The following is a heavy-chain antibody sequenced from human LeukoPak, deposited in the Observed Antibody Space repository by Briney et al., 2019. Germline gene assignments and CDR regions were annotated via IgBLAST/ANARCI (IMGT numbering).Heavy chain of an antibody. J-gene: IGHJ4*02. CDR2: INPNSGDT. CDR1: GYTFTGYY. V-gene: IGHV1-2*02. Sequence: ASVKVSCKVSGYTFTGYYIHWVRRAPGQGLEWMGWINPNSGDTSFAQSFQGRVTMTRDTPISTAFMDLSRLRSDDTAVYYCARKATYASGFFDYWGEGTLV. CDR3: ARKATYASGFFDY. D-gene: IGHD3-10*01.